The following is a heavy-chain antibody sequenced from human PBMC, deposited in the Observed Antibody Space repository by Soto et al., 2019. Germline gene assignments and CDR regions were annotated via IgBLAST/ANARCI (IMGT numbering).Heavy chain of an antibody. CDR1: GFDFDDYY. J-gene: IGHJ2*01. V-gene: IGHV3-11*06. CDR2: VSSSGGYT. Sequence: QMQLVESGGDLVKPGGSLRLSCAASGFDFDDYYMSWVRQAPGKGLEWVSFVSSSGGYTKYSDTVGGRFTVSRDNGKSSLHLQLNSLRVEDTAVYYCARLSVGVYWYFDLWGRGTLVTVSS. D-gene: IGHD1-26*01. CDR3: ARLSVGVYWYFDL.